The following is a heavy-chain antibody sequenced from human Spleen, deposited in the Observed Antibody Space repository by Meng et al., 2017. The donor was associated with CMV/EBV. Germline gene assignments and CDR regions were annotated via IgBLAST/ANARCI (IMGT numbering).Heavy chain of an antibody. D-gene: IGHD7-27*01. V-gene: IGHV5-51*01. CDR3: SRRMGTQPGHWFDP. CDR2: IYPGDSDT. CDR1: GYNFATYW. Sequence: KVSCKGFGYNFATYWIAWVRQMPGKGLEWMEIIYPGDSDTRYSPSFQGQVTISADKSISTAYLQWSSLKASDTAIYYCSRRMGTQPGHWFDPWGQGTLVTVSS. J-gene: IGHJ5*02.